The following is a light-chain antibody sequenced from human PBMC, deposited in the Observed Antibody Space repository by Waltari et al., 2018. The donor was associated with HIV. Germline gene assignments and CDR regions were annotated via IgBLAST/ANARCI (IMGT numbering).Light chain of an antibody. CDR2: AAS. CDR3: QQSYSDSWT. J-gene: IGKJ1*01. V-gene: IGKV1-39*01. CDR1: QTSTRY. Sequence: DIQMTQSPSSLSASVGDRVSITCRASQTSTRYLNWYQQKPGKAPKRLIYAASSLQSGVPSRFSGSGSGTDFTLTISSLQPEDFATYFCQQSYSDSWTFGQGTKVEIK.